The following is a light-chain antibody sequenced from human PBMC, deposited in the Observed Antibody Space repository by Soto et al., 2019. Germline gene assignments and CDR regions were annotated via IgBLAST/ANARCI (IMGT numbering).Light chain of an antibody. CDR1: QSVSSSY. J-gene: IGKJ2*01. V-gene: IGKV3-20*01. CDR2: GAS. Sequence: EIVLTQSPGTLSLSPGERATLSCRASQSVSSSYLAWYQQKPGQAPRLLIYGASSRATGIPDRFSGSGSGTDFTRTISRLEPEDFAVYYCQQYGSSLYTLGQGTKLEIK. CDR3: QQYGSSLYT.